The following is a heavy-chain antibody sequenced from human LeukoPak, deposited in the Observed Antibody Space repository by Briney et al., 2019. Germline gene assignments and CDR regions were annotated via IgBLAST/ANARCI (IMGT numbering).Heavy chain of an antibody. V-gene: IGHV3-74*01. CDR2: INSDGSST. Sequence: GGSLRLSCAASGFTVSSNYMSWVRQAPGKGLEWVSRINSDGSSTSYADSVKGRFTISRDNAKNTLYLQMNSLRAEDTAVYYCARDLIAVAGTDLDYWGQGTLVTVSS. D-gene: IGHD6-19*01. CDR3: ARDLIAVAGTDLDY. CDR1: GFTVSSNY. J-gene: IGHJ4*02.